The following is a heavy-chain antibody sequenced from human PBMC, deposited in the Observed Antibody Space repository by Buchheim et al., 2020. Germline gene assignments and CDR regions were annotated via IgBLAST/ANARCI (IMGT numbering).Heavy chain of an antibody. Sequence: QVQLVQSGAEVKKPGASVKVSCKASGYTFTGYYMHWVRQAPGQGLEWMGWINPNSGGTNYAQKFQGRVTMPRATSISTAYMELSRLRSDDTAVYYCARGYYDFWSTTPLKAVFDYWGQGTL. CDR3: ARGYYDFWSTTPLKAVFDY. CDR1: GYTFTGYY. CDR2: INPNSGGT. V-gene: IGHV1-2*02. J-gene: IGHJ4*02. D-gene: IGHD3-3*01.